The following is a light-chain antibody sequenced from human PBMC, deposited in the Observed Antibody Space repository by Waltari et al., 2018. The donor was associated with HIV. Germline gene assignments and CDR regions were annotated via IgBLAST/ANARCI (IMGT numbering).Light chain of an antibody. V-gene: IGLV3-10*01. J-gene: IGLJ2*01. CDR1: ALPKKY. CDR3: YSTDSSGYPL. Sequence: SYELTQPPSVSVSPGQAARITCSGDALPKKYAYWYQQKSGQAPVLVIYEDSERPSGIPERFSGSSSGTMATLTISGAQVEDEADYYCYSTDSSGYPLFGGGTKLTVL. CDR2: EDS.